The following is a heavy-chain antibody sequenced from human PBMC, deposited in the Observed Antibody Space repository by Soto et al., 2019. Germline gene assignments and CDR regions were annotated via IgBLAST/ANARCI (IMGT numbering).Heavy chain of an antibody. CDR1: GYTFTSYG. J-gene: IGHJ6*02. Sequence: ASVKVSCKASGYTFTSYGISWVRQAPGQGLEWMGWISAYNGNTNYAQKLQGRVTMTTDTSTSTAYMELRSLRSDDTAVYYCARDIAGTTYSSSYGMDVWGQCTPVTVSS. CDR3: ARDIAGTTYSSSYGMDV. D-gene: IGHD1-20*01. CDR2: ISAYNGNT. V-gene: IGHV1-18*04.